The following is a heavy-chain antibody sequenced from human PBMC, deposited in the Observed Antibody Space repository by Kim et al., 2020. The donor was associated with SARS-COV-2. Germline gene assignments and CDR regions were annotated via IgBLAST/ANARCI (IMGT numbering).Heavy chain of an antibody. J-gene: IGHJ4*02. D-gene: IGHD5-12*01. Sequence: PSLKSRVNISVDTSKNQFSLKLSSVTAADTAVYYCASSGYDYYFDYWGQGTLVTVSS. CDR3: ASSGYDYYFDY. V-gene: IGHV4-4*09.